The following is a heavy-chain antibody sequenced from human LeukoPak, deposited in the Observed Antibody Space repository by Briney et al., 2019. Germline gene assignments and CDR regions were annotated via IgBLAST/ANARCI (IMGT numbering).Heavy chain of an antibody. J-gene: IGHJ3*02. D-gene: IGHD3-22*01. CDR2: ISSSSTTI. Sequence: GGSLRLSCAASGFTFSSYSMNWVRQAPGKGLEWVSYISSSSTTIYYADSVKGRFNISRDNAKNSLYLQMNSLRDEDTAIYYCARRYYDSSITPHAFDIWGQGTMVTVSS. V-gene: IGHV3-48*02. CDR1: GFTFSSYS. CDR3: ARRYYDSSITPHAFDI.